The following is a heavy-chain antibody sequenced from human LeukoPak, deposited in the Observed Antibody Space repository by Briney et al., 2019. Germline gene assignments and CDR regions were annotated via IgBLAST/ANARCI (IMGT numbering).Heavy chain of an antibody. CDR2: IHHSGST. CDR1: GYSISSDYY. CDR3: AKGGVSTMIVVVIDSYYFDY. J-gene: IGHJ4*02. V-gene: IGHV4-38-2*02. D-gene: IGHD3-22*01. Sequence: SETLSLTCTVSGYSISSDYYWGWIRQPPGKGLEWIGSIHHSGSTYYNPSLKSRVTIFVDTSKNQFSLKLSSVTAADTAVYYCAKGGVSTMIVVVIDSYYFDYWGQGTLVTVSS.